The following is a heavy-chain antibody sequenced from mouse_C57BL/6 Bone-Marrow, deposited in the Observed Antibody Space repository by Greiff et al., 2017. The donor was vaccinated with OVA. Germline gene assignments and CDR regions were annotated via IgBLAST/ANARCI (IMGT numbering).Heavy chain of an antibody. CDR2: INPYNGDT. Sequence: VQLQQSGPELVKPGDSVKISCKASGYSFTGYFMNWVMQSHGKSLEWIGRINPYNGDTFYNQKFKGKATLTVDKSSSTAHMELRSLTSEDSAVYYCERKNYSNYVEFAYWGQGTLVTVSA. V-gene: IGHV1-20*01. D-gene: IGHD2-5*01. J-gene: IGHJ3*01. CDR3: ERKNYSNYVEFAY. CDR1: GYSFTGYF.